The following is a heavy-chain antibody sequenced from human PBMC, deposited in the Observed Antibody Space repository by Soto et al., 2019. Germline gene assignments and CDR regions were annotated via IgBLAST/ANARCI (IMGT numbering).Heavy chain of an antibody. Sequence: PGGSLRLSCAASGFTFSSYSMNWVRQAPGKGLEWVSYISSSSSTIYYADSVKGRFTISRDNAKNSLYLQMNSLRAEDTAVYYCARDPGIAAAGTGYYYGMDVWGQGTTVTVSS. CDR1: GFTFSSYS. CDR3: ARDPGIAAAGTGYYYGMDV. CDR2: ISSSSSTI. J-gene: IGHJ6*02. V-gene: IGHV3-48*01. D-gene: IGHD6-13*01.